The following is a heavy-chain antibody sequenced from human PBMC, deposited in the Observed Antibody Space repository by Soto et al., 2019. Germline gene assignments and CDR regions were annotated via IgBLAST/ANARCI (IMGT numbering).Heavy chain of an antibody. CDR1: GFTFSDYH. V-gene: IGHV3-11*06. D-gene: IGHD2-15*01. Sequence: GGSLRLSCAASGFTFSDYHMTWIRQAPGKGLECVSYISAVTTYTDYADSVKGRFTISRDNAKNSLYLQMNSLKVEDTAVYSCARGKHCSGRRCSHHGVDVWGQGTTVTVSS. CDR3: ARGKHCSGRRCSHHGVDV. CDR2: ISAVTTYT. J-gene: IGHJ6*02.